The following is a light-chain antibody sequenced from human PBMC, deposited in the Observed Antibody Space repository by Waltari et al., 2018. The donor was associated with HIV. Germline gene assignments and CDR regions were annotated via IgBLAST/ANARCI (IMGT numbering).Light chain of an antibody. Sequence: DTQMTQSPATLSASVGDRVTLVCRANESISSWLAWFQQRPGMRPKLLIYPASVLENGVSARFGGSGSGTEFALSISDLQPDDVATYFCQQYNSYPLTFGGGTKVEI. CDR3: QQYNSYPLT. CDR1: ESISSW. CDR2: PAS. V-gene: IGKV1-5*03. J-gene: IGKJ4*01.